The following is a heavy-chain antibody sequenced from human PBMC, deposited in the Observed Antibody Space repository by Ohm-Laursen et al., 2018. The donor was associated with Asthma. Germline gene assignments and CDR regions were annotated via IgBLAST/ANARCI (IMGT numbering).Heavy chain of an antibody. D-gene: IGHD2-2*01. CDR3: ARDGFHCSSTSCYDLNWFDP. V-gene: IGHV1-46*01. J-gene: IGHJ5*02. CDR2: INPSGGST. CDR1: GYTFTSYY. Sequence: SVKVSCKASGYTFTSYYMHWVRQAPGQGLEWMGIINPSGGSTSYAQKFQGRVTMTRDTSTSTVYMELSSLRSEDTAVYYCARDGFHCSSTSCYDLNWFDPWGQGTLVTVSS.